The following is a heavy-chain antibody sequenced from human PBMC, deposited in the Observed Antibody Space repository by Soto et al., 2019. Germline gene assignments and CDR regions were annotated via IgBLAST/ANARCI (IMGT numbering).Heavy chain of an antibody. CDR2: ISHGGTT. J-gene: IGHJ4*02. D-gene: IGHD3-10*01. CDR1: GGSFTDYY. CDR3: ARGHTRSTTLGRGAAIMGKQLDS. Sequence: ASETLSLTCSVSGGSFTDYYWTWIRQPPGKPLEWIGEISHGGTTKDNPFLHSRVTMSVDTSRNQFSLDLTSVTTADTAVYYCARGHTRSTTLGRGAAIMGKQLDSWGQGILVTV. V-gene: IGHV4-34*01.